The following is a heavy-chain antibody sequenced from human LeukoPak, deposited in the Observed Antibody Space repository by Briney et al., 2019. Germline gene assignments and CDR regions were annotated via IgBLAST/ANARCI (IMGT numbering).Heavy chain of an antibody. CDR1: GFTFSSYA. J-gene: IGHJ4*02. Sequence: PGGSLRLSCAASGFTFSSYAMSWVRQAPGKGLEWVSAISGSGGSTYYADSVKGRFAISRDNSKNTLYLQMNSLRAEDTAVYYCAKDRVNSGSYPYYFDYWGQGTLVTVSS. V-gene: IGHV3-23*01. CDR2: ISGSGGST. CDR3: AKDRVNSGSYPYYFDY. D-gene: IGHD1-26*01.